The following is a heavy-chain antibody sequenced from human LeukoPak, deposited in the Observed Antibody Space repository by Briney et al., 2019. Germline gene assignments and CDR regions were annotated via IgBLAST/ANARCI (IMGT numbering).Heavy chain of an antibody. CDR1: A. CDR3: XXXXXXXXDY. CDR2: FSGSGGDT. V-gene: IGHV3-23*01. J-gene: IGHJ4*02. Sequence: AXXXXRQAPGXXXEGVSAFSGSGGDTYYADSVKGRXTISRDXXKXXLYLQMNSLRAEDTAVYYCXXXXXXXXDYXXQXXXXTVSS.